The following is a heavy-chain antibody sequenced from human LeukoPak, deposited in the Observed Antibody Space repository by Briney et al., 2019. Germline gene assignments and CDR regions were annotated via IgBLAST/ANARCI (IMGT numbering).Heavy chain of an antibody. CDR2: LYSDGNT. CDR3: ARGVEPLAANTLAY. D-gene: IGHD1-14*01. CDR1: GFTVITND. Sequence: PGGSLRLSCAASGFTVITNDMTWVRQAPGNGLEWVSVLYSDGNTKYADSVQGRFTISRDNSKNTLSLEMNGLSPDDTAVYYCARGVEPLAANTLAYWGQGTLVTVSS. J-gene: IGHJ4*02. V-gene: IGHV3-53*01.